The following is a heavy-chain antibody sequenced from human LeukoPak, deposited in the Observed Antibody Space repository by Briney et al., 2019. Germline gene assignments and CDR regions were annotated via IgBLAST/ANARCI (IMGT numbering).Heavy chain of an antibody. CDR3: AKDLVVAGPDEIDY. J-gene: IGHJ4*02. CDR2: IRYDGSNK. D-gene: IGHD6-19*01. Sequence: GGSLRLSCAASGFTFSSYAMSWVRQAPGKGLEWVAFIRYDGSNKYYADSVEGRFTISRDNSKNTLYLQMKSLRAEDTAVYYCAKDLVVAGPDEIDYWGQGTLVTVSS. V-gene: IGHV3-30*02. CDR1: GFTFSSYA.